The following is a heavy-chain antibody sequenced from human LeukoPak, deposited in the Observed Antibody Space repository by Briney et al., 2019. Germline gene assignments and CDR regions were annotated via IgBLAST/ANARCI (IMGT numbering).Heavy chain of an antibody. CDR2: IAGSDGFT. Sequence: GSLRLSCAASGFTFIVYFMGGVRQAPGKGLEWVSVIAGSDGFTQYADSVKGRFTISRDNSKNTVYLQMNRLRVEDTALYYCVRSLDYWGQGTLVTVSS. V-gene: IGHV3-23*01. CDR1: GFTFIVYF. J-gene: IGHJ4*02. CDR3: VRSLDY.